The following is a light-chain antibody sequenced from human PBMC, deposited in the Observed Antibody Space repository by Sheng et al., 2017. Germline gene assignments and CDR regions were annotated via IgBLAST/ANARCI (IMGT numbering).Light chain of an antibody. CDR2: GAS. CDR3: QQRSNLVT. CDR1: QSVSSN. Sequence: EIVMTQSPATLSLSPGERATLSCRASQSVSSNVAWYQQKPGLAPRLLIYGASSRATGIPARFSGSGSGTDFTLTISSLEPEDFAVYYCQQRSNLVTFGGGTKVEIK. V-gene: IGKV3-11*01. J-gene: IGKJ4*01.